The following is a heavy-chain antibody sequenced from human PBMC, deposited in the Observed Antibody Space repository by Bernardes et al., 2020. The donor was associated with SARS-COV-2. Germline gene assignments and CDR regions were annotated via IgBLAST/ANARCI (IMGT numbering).Heavy chain of an antibody. CDR1: GGSLSGYY. CDR2: INYSGST. D-gene: IGHD3-9*01. J-gene: IGHJ5*02. V-gene: IGHV4-34*01. CDR3: ARAQSYYDILSGYSMYNWFDP. Sequence: SETLSLTCAVYGGSLSGYYWNWIRQPPGKGLEWIGEINYSGSTNYNPSLKSRVTISVDTSKNQLSLKLSSVTAADTAVYYCARAQSYYDILSGYSMYNWFDPWGQGTLVTVSS.